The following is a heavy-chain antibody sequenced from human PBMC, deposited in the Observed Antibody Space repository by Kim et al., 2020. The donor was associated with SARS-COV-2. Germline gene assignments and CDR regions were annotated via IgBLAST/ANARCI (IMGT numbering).Heavy chain of an antibody. D-gene: IGHD2-21*02. CDR1: GFTFSSYA. J-gene: IGHJ4*02. CDR2: ISGSGGST. CDR3: AKAPEGGHIVVVTPLAFGY. Sequence: GGSLRLSCAASGFTFSSYAMSWVRQAPGKGLEWVSAISGSGGSTYYADSVKGRFTISRDNSKNTLYLQMNSLRAEDTAVYYCAKAPEGGHIVVVTPLAFGYWGQGTLVTVSS. V-gene: IGHV3-23*01.